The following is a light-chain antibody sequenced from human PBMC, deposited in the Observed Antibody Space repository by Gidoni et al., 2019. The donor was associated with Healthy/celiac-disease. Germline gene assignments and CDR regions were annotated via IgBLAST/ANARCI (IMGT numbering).Light chain of an antibody. J-gene: IGKJ1*01. CDR3: QQYNNWPWT. CDR1: QSVSSN. V-gene: IGKV3-15*01. CDR2: GAS. Sequence: DIVMTQSPATLSVSPGERATLSCRASQSVSSNLAWYQQKPGQAPRLLIDGASTRATGIPARFSGSGSGTECTLTISSLQSEDFAVYYCQQYNNWPWTFGQGTKVEIK.